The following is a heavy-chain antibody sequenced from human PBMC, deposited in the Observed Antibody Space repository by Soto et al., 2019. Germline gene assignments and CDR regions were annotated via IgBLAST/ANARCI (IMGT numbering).Heavy chain of an antibody. D-gene: IGHD3-10*01. J-gene: IGHJ6*02. CDR3: AKEGVRGVQMDV. CDR2: ITGGGFST. CDR1: GFIFSRYA. Sequence: EVQLLESGGGLVQPGGSLRLSCAASGFIFSRYAMTWVRQAPGKGLEWVSAITGGGFSTYYTDSVKGRFTISRNNSKNTRYLQMHRRRADDTALYFCAKEGVRGVQMDVWGQGTTVTVSS. V-gene: IGHV3-23*01.